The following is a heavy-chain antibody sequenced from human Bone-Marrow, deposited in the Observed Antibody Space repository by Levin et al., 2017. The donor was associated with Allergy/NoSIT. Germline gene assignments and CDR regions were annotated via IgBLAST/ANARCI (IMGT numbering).Heavy chain of an antibody. D-gene: IGHD3-10*01. CDR3: AGLDFNYGSYY. V-gene: IGHV3-66*04. CDR1: GFTISNNY. J-gene: IGHJ4*02. Sequence: GESLKISCVVSGFTISNNYMSWVRQASGKGLEWVAVIYSFGSTNYADSVKGRFTISRANSENTLYLQMNSLRAEDTAIYYCAGLDFNYGSYYWGQGTLVTVSS. CDR2: IYSFGST.